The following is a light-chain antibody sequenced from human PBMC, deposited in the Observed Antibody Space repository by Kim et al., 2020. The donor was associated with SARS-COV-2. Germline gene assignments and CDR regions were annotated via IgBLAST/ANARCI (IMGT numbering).Light chain of an antibody. Sequence: EIVLTQSPATLSLSPGERAALSCRASQSVSSSYLAWYQQKPGQAPRLLIYGASSRATGIPDRFSGSGSGTDFTLTITRLEPDDFALYYWQQYGTSPLTFGGGTKVDIK. J-gene: IGKJ4*01. CDR1: QSVSSSY. V-gene: IGKV3-20*01. CDR3: QQYGTSPLT. CDR2: GAS.